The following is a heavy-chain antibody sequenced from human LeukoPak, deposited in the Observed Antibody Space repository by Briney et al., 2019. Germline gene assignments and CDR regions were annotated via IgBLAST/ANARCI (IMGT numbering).Heavy chain of an antibody. CDR1: GFTFSSYS. V-gene: IGHV3-21*01. CDR3: ARGVVVVAATELDAFDI. D-gene: IGHD2-15*01. Sequence: PGGSLRLSCAASGFTFSSYSMNWVRQAPGKGLEWVSCISSSSSYIYYADSVKGRFTISRDNAKNSLYLQMNSLRAEDTAVYYCARGVVVVAATELDAFDIWGQGTMVTVSS. CDR2: ISSSSSYI. J-gene: IGHJ3*02.